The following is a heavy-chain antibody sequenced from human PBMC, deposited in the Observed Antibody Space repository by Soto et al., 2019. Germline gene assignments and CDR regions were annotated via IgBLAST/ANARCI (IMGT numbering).Heavy chain of an antibody. CDR3: ARQSASSGGYPFDY. V-gene: IGHV4-39*01. CDR2: IYFSGST. D-gene: IGHD3-22*01. CDR1: GGSISSSSYY. J-gene: IGHJ4*02. Sequence: QLQLQESGPGLVKPSETLSLTCIVSGGSISSSSYYWAWIRQSPGKGLEWIGRIYFSGSTYYNPSLKSRVNISVDTSKNQFSLNVSSVTAADTAVYYCARQSASSGGYPFDYWGQGTLVTVSS.